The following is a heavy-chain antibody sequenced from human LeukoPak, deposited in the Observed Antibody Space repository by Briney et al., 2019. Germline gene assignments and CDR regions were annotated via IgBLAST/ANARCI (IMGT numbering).Heavy chain of an antibody. CDR1: GGSITSGSYY. V-gene: IGHV4-61*09. CDR2: IYTGGTT. Sequence: SSQTLSLTCSVSGGSITSGSYYWSWIRQPAGKGLEWIGHIYTGGTTNYNPSLQSRVTISVDTSKNQFSLKLSSVTAADTAVYYCARGNLVRGYLDDLDIWGQGTMVTVSS. CDR3: ARGNLVRGYLDDLDI. J-gene: IGHJ3*02. D-gene: IGHD3-10*01.